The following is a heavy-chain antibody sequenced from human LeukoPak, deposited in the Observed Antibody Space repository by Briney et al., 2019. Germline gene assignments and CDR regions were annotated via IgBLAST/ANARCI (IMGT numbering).Heavy chain of an antibody. J-gene: IGHJ3*02. CDR3: ARGWGSGYHDAFDI. V-gene: IGHV4-30-2*01. Sequence: PSQTLSLTCTVSGGSISSGGYYWSWIRQPPGKGLEWIGYIYHSGSTNYNPSLKSRVTISVDKSKNQFSLKLSSVTAADTAVYYCARGWGSGYHDAFDIWGQGTMVTVSS. CDR2: IYHSGST. CDR1: GGSISSGGYY. D-gene: IGHD3-22*01.